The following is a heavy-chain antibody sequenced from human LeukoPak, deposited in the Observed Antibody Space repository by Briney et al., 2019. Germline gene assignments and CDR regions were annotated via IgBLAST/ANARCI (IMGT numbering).Heavy chain of an antibody. J-gene: IGHJ4*02. CDR1: GGSISSYY. D-gene: IGHD6-19*01. CDR2: IYTSGST. CDR3: ARVRGSGWVDY. Sequence: SETLSLTCTVSGGSISSYYWSRIRQPAGKGLEWIGRIYTSGSTNYNPSLKSRVTISVDTSKNQFSLKLSPVTAADTAVYYCARVRGSGWVDYWGQGTLVTVSS. V-gene: IGHV4-4*07.